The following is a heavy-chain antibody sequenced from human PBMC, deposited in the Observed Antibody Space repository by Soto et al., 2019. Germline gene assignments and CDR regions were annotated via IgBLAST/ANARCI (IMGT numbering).Heavy chain of an antibody. J-gene: IGHJ6*02. CDR3: AKPVDTAENYYGMDV. Sequence: SVNVSCKSSGGTFSSYSISWVRQAPGQGLEWMGGIIPIFGTANYAQKFQGRVTITADESTSTAYMELSSLRSEDTAVYYCAKPVDTAENYYGMDVWGQGTTVTVSS. CDR2: IIPIFGTA. V-gene: IGHV1-69*13. CDR1: GGTFSSYS. D-gene: IGHD5-18*01.